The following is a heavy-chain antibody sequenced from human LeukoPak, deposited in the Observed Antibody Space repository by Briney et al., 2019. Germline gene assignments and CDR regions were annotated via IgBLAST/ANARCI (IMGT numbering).Heavy chain of an antibody. CDR2: INPNSGGT. V-gene: IGHV1-2*02. D-gene: IGHD3-22*01. Sequence: ASVKVSCKASGYTFTGYYMFWVRQAPGQGLEWMGWINPNSGGTNYAQKFQGRVTLTRDTSISTAYMELNRLRSDDTAVYYCATYYLDTSARDWGQGTLVTVSS. CDR3: ATYYLDTSARD. J-gene: IGHJ4*02. CDR1: GYTFTGYY.